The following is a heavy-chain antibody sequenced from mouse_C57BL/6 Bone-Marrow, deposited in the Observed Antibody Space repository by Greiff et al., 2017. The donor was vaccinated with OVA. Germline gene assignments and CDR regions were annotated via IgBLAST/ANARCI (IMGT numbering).Heavy chain of an antibody. Sequence: EVKLVESGPGLVKPSQSLSLTCSVTGYSITSGYYWNWIRQFPGNKLEWMGYISYDGSNNYNPSLKNRISITRDTSKNQFFLKLNSVTTEDTATYYCARAYDYVPFAYWGQGTLVTVSA. V-gene: IGHV3-6*01. CDR2: ISYDGSN. CDR1: GYSITSGYY. D-gene: IGHD2-4*01. CDR3: ARAYDYVPFAY. J-gene: IGHJ3*01.